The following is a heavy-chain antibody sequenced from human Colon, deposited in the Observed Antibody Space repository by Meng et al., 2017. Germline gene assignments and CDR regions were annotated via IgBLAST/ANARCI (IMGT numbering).Heavy chain of an antibody. V-gene: IGHV4-30-4*01. D-gene: IGHD4-17*01. CDR3: ARGPTTYVDY. J-gene: IGHJ4*02. Sequence: QVHLRESGPGLVKPSQPMSRTCTVSGGFIGSGDYYWSWIRQPPGKGLEWIGYIYYSGSTYYNPSLKSRVTISVDTSKNQFSLKLSSVTAADTAVYYCARGPTTYVDYWGQGTLVTVSS. CDR1: GGFIGSGDYY. CDR2: IYYSGST.